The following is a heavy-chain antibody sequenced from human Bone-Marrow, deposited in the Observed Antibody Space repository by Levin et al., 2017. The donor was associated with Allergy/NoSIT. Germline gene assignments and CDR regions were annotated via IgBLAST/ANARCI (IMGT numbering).Heavy chain of an antibody. J-gene: IGHJ4*02. CDR3: ARESLGATFEY. V-gene: IGHV1-69*08. CDR1: GGTFDSYT. D-gene: IGHD1-26*01. Sequence: ASVKVSCKSSGGTFDSYTINWVRQAPGQGLEWMGRIIPFSATTNYAQKFQGRITVTADKSTRTAYMEVSRLTSEDTAVYYCARESLGATFEYWGQGTLVTVSS. CDR2: IIPFSATT.